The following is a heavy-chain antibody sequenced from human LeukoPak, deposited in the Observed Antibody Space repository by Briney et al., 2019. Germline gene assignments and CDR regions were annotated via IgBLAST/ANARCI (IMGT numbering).Heavy chain of an antibody. CDR3: ARDPVEWELLLDY. V-gene: IGHV3-74*01. CDR2: INSDGSST. CDR1: GFTFSSYW. J-gene: IGHJ4*02. Sequence: GGSLRLSGAASGFTFSSYWMHWVRQAPGKGLVWVSRINSDGSSTSYADSVKGRFTISRDNAKNTLYLQMNSLRAEDTAVYYCARDPVEWELLLDYWGQGTLVTVSS. D-gene: IGHD1-26*01.